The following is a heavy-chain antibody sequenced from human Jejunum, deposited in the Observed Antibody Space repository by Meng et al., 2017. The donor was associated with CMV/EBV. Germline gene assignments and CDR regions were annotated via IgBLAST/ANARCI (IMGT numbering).Heavy chain of an antibody. CDR1: GLTCSSYW. Sequence: SGAASGLTCSSYWRHGVRQAAGKGVVWVSRINSDGRSRSYADSVKGRFTISRDNAKNTLYLQMNSLRDEDTAVYYCARDSGSYYFDYWGQGTLVTVSS. J-gene: IGHJ4*02. V-gene: IGHV3-74*01. CDR3: ARDSGSYYFDY. CDR2: INSDGRSR. D-gene: IGHD1-26*01.